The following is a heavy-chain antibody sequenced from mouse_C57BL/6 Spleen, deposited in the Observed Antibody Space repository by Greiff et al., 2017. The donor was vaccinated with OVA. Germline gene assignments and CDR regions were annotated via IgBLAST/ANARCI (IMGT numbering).Heavy chain of an antibody. CDR2: IYPGDGDT. Sequence: QVQLQQSGPELVKPGASVKISCKASGYAFSSSWMNWVKQRPGKGLEWIGRIYPGDGDTNYNGKFKGKATLTADKSSSTAYMQLSSLTSEDSAVYFCARSITTVTFDYWGQGTTLTVSS. D-gene: IGHD1-1*01. J-gene: IGHJ2*01. V-gene: IGHV1-82*01. CDR3: ARSITTVTFDY. CDR1: GYAFSSSW.